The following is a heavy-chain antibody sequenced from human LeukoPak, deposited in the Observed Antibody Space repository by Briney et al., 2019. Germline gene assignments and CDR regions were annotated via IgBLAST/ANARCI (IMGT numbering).Heavy chain of an antibody. CDR1: GGSISSSSYY. V-gene: IGHV4-39*07. J-gene: IGHJ5*02. CDR2: IYYSGST. Sequence: SETLSLTCTVSGGSISSSSYYWGWIRQPPGKGLEWIGSIYYSGSTYYNPSLKSRVTILIDKSTNSFSLRLNSVTAADTAVYYCAKDVGSLTPGSWGQGTLVIVSS. CDR3: AKDVGSLTPGS. D-gene: IGHD3-16*01.